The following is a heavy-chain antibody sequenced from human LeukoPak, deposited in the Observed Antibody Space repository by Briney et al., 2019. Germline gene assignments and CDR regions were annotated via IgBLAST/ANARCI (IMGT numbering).Heavy chain of an antibody. Sequence: ESGPTLVKPTQTLTLTCTFSGFSLSTSGVGVGWIRQPPGKALEWLALIYWDDDKRYSPSLKSRLTITKDTSKNQVVLTMTNMDPVDTATYYCAHRHPSFVSGQFDYWGQGTLVTVSS. CDR1: GFSLSTSGVG. J-gene: IGHJ4*02. V-gene: IGHV2-5*02. D-gene: IGHD2/OR15-2a*01. CDR2: IYWDDDK. CDR3: AHRHPSFVSGQFDY.